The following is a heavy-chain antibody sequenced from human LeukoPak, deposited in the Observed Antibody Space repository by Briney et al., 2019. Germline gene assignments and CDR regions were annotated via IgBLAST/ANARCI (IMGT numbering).Heavy chain of an antibody. Sequence: SETLSLTCAVYGGSFSGYYWSWIRQPPGKGLEWIGEINHSGSTNYNPSLKSRVTISVDTSKKQFSLKLSSVTAADTAVYYCARGRAVASDYWGQGTLVTVSS. V-gene: IGHV4-34*01. CDR3: ARGRAVASDY. J-gene: IGHJ4*02. CDR2: INHSGST. CDR1: GGSFSGYY. D-gene: IGHD6-19*01.